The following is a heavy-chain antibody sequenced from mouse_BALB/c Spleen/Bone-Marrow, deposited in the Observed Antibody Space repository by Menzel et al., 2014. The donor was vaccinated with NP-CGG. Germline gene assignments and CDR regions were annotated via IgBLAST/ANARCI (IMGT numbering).Heavy chain of an antibody. D-gene: IGHD2-1*01. CDR3: ARDYGNYGFAY. CDR1: GFTFSSYA. J-gene: IGHJ3*01. Sequence: EVKLLESGGGLVKPGGSLKLSCAASGFTFSSYAMSWVRRTPEKRLEWVATISSGGSYTYYPDSVKGRFTISRDNAKNTLYLQMSSLRSEDTAMYYCARDYGNYGFAYWGQGTLVTVSA. CDR2: ISSGGSYT. V-gene: IGHV5-9-1*01.